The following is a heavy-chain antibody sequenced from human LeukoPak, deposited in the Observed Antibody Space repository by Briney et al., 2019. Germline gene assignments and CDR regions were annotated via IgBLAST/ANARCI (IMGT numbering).Heavy chain of an antibody. V-gene: IGHV3-23*01. D-gene: IGHD1-26*01. CDR3: ARGAHSGSYYGSLDY. CDR1: GFTFSTYA. CDR2: ISGSGGST. J-gene: IGHJ4*02. Sequence: PGGSLRLSCAASGFTFSTYAMSWVRQAPGKGLEWVSDISGSGGSTYYADSVKGRFTIPRDDSKNTLYLQMNSLRAEDTAVYYCARGAHSGSYYGSLDYWGQGTLVTVSS.